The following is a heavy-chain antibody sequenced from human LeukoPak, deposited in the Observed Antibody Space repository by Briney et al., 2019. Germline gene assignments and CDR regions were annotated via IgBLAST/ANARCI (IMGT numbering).Heavy chain of an antibody. D-gene: IGHD4-17*01. CDR2: INPNSGGT. CDR1: GYTFTGYY. J-gene: IGHJ6*03. CDR3: ARDLGMTTVTTVTTNYYYYYMDV. V-gene: IGHV1-2*02. Sequence: ASVTVSCKASGYTFTGYYRHWVRQAPGQGLEWMGWINPNSGGTNYAPKFQGRVTMARDTSISTAYMELSRLRSDDTAVYYCARDLGMTTVTTVTTNYYYYYMDVWGKGTTVTVSS.